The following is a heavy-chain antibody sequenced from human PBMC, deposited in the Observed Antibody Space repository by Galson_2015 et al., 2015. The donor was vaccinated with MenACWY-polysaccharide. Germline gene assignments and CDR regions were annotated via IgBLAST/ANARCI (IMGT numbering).Heavy chain of an antibody. Sequence: SLRLSRAASGFTVSSNYMSWVRQAPGKGLEWVSSISSSSSYIYYADSVKGRFTISRDNAKNSLYLQMNSLRAEDTAVYYCAREGTDDSSGYYYVYYFDYWGQGTLVTVSS. V-gene: IGHV3-21*01. CDR2: ISSSSSYI. CDR3: AREGTDDSSGYYYVYYFDY. CDR1: GFTVSSNY. D-gene: IGHD3-22*01. J-gene: IGHJ4*02.